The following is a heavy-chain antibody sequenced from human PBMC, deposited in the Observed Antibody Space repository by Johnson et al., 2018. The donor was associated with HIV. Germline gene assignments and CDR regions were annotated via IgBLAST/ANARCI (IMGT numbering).Heavy chain of an antibody. CDR1: GFTFSYYY. CDR3: ARDRYYDSSGSHAFDI. J-gene: IGHJ3*02. V-gene: IGHV3-30*03. D-gene: IGHD3-22*01. CDR2: ISYDGSNK. Sequence: QVLLVESGGGLVQPGGSLRLSCAASGFTFSYYYMSGVRQAPGKGLEWVAVISYDGSNKYYADSVKGRFTISRDNSKNTLYLQMNSLRAEDTAVYYCARDRYYDSSGSHAFDIWGQGTMVTVSS.